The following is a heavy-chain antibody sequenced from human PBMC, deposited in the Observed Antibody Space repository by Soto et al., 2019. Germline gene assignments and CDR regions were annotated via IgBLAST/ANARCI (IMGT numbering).Heavy chain of an antibody. CDR1: GGTFSTLA. J-gene: IGHJ4*02. D-gene: IGHD4-17*01. CDR2: IIPIFGRP. CDR3: ARAPYEDYAVPEPNYFDS. V-gene: IGHV1-69*01. Sequence: QVQLVQSGTEVKKPGSSVKVSCKASGGTFSTLAVSWVRQAPGQGLEWMGGIIPIFGRPVYAQKFQGRVTITADESTSIVYMELSSLSSEDTAVYYCARAPYEDYAVPEPNYFDSWGQGTPVTVSS.